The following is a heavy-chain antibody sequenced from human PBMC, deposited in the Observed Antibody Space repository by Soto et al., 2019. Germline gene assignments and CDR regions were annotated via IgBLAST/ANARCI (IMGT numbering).Heavy chain of an antibody. Sequence: GGSLRLSCAASGFTFSSYAMSWVRQAPGKGLEWVSAISGSGGSTYYADSVKGRFTISRDKSKNTLYLQMNSLRAEDTALYYCAARGVVVPAAIDQSLDSWGQGPRV. J-gene: IGHJ4*02. V-gene: IGHV3-23*01. CDR3: AARGVVVPAAIDQSLDS. CDR1: GFTFSSYA. D-gene: IGHD2-2*01. CDR2: ISGSGGST.